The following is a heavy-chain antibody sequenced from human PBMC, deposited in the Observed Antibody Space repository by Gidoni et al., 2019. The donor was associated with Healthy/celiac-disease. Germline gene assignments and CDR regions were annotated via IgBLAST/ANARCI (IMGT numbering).Heavy chain of an antibody. CDR2: IRSKAYGGTT. J-gene: IGHJ4*02. CDR1: GFTFGDYA. V-gene: IGHV3-49*03. Sequence: EVQLVESGGGLVQPGRSLRLSCTASGFTFGDYAMSWFRQAPGKGLEWVGFIRSKAYGGTTEYAASVKGRFTISRDDSKSIAYLQMNSLKTEDTAVYYCTRDRVHYSNYAFDYWGQGTLVTVSS. D-gene: IGHD4-4*01. CDR3: TRDRVHYSNYAFDY.